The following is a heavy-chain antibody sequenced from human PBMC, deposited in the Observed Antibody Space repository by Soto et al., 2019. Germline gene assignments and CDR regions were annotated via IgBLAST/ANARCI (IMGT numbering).Heavy chain of an antibody. D-gene: IGHD6-19*01. CDR1: GDSISSFY. CDR3: ARDDSTGGFDF. Sequence: SETLSLTCTVSGDSISSFYLSWIRQPPGKGLEWIGYISYIGSTNYNPSLQSRVTISADTSKNQFSLKLSSVTAADTAVYYCARDDSTGGFDFWGRGTLVTVSS. CDR2: ISYIGST. V-gene: IGHV4-59*01. J-gene: IGHJ4*02.